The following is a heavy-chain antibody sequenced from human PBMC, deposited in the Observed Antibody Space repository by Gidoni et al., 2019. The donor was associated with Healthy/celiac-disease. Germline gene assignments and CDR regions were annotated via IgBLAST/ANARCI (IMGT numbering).Heavy chain of an antibody. D-gene: IGHD3-22*01. J-gene: IGHJ3*02. V-gene: IGHV3-73*02. CDR1: GFTFRGSA. CDR3: TSPTYYYDSSGYYDAFDI. CDR2: IRSKANSYAT. Sequence: EVQLVESGGGLVQPGGSLKLSCAASGFTFRGSARHWVRQASGKGLEGVGRIRSKANSYATAYAASVKGRFTISRDDSKNTAYLQMNSLKTEDTAVYYCTSPTYYYDSSGYYDAFDIWGQGTMVTVSS.